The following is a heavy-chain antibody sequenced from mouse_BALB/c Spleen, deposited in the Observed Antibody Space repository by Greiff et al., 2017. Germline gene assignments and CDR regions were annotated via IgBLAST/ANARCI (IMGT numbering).Heavy chain of an antibody. V-gene: IGHV1-31*01. CDR2: INPYNGAT. Sequence: EVQLQQSGPELVKPGASVKISCKASGYSFTGYYMHWVKQSHVKSLEWIGRINPYNGATSYNQNFKDKASLTVDKSSSTAYMELHSLTSEDSAVYYCARYPYGNYDYYAMDYWGQGTSVTVSS. D-gene: IGHD2-1*01. CDR3: ARYPYGNYDYYAMDY. J-gene: IGHJ4*01. CDR1: GYSFTGYY.